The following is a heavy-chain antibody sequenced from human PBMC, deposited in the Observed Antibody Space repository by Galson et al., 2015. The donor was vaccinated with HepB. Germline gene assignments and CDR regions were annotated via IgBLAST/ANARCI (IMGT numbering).Heavy chain of an antibody. CDR1: AFTFYTYT. D-gene: IGHD5-18*01. CDR3: ARDAGSNVDTQIFDL. Sequence: SLRLSCAASAFTFYTYTMTWVRQAPGKGLEWVSSISSTSGYIYYADSVRGRFTISRDNAKNSLYLQMNSLRAEDTAVYYCARDAGSNVDTQIFDLWGQGTLVTVSS. J-gene: IGHJ4*02. CDR2: ISSTSGYI. V-gene: IGHV3-21*01.